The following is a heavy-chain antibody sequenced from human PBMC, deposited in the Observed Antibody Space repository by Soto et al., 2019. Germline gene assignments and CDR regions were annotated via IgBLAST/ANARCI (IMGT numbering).Heavy chain of an antibody. V-gene: IGHV6-1*01. CDR1: GDSVSSNSAA. Sequence: RSQTLSLTCAISGDSVSSNSAAWNWIRQSPSRGLEWLGRTYYRSKWYNDYAVSVKSRITINPDTSKNQFSLQLNSVTPEDTAVYYCARDLESSSWYGGYYYYYGMDVWGQGTTVTVSS. J-gene: IGHJ6*02. CDR3: ARDLESSSWYGGYYYYYGMDV. D-gene: IGHD6-13*01. CDR2: TYYRSKWYN.